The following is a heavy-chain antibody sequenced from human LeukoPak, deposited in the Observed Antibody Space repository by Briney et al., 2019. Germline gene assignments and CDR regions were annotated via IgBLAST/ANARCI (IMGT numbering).Heavy chain of an antibody. Sequence: PGGSLRLSCTGSGFTFGDHAMNWIRQAPGKGLEWVSFISSDTPNKNYADSVKGRFTISRDNAKNSVYLQLNSLRAEDTAMYYCARDLGGPDYWGQGTLVTVSS. J-gene: IGHJ4*02. CDR2: ISSDTPNK. CDR1: GFTFGDHA. CDR3: ARDLGGPDY. V-gene: IGHV3-21*01. D-gene: IGHD3-16*01.